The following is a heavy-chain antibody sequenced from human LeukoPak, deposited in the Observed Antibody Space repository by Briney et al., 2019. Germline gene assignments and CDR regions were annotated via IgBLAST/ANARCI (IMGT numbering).Heavy chain of an antibody. V-gene: IGHV4-59*11. Sequence: PSETLSLTCVVSGGSLSTHHWSWIRQSPGRGLEWIGYISDSGSTNYNPSLKSRVTISVDTSKNQFSLKLSSVTAADTAVYYCARDLGYSYGYYYYYGMDVWGQGTTATVSS. CDR2: ISDSGST. CDR1: GGSLSTHH. D-gene: IGHD5-18*01. CDR3: ARDLGYSYGYYYYYGMDV. J-gene: IGHJ6*02.